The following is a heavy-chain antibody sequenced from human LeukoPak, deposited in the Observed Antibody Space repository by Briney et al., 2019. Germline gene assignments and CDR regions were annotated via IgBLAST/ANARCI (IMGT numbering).Heavy chain of an antibody. CDR2: ISYYGSNK. D-gene: IGHD5-24*01. Sequence: PGRSLRLSCAASGFTFSSYGMHWVRQAPGKGLEWVAVISYYGSNKYYADSVKGRFTISRDNSKNTLYLQMNSLRAEDTAVYYCAKDRDWYYFDYWGQGTLVTVSS. V-gene: IGHV3-30*18. CDR3: AKDRDWYYFDY. J-gene: IGHJ4*02. CDR1: GFTFSSYG.